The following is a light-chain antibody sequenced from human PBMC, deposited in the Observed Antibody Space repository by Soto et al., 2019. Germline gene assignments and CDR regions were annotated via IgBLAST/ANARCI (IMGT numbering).Light chain of an antibody. Sequence: EIVLTQSPATLSVSPGEGATLSCRASQNVDSNLAWYQQKPGLGPRLLIFGASTRATGIPARFSGSGSGTEFTLTITSLQSEVFAVYYCHQYNNWPLWTFGQGTKVEIK. CDR1: QNVDSN. J-gene: IGKJ1*01. V-gene: IGKV3-15*01. CDR3: HQYNNWPLWT. CDR2: GAS.